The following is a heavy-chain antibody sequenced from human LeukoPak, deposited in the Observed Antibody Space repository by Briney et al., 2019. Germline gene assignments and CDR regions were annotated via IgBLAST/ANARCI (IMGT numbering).Heavy chain of an antibody. V-gene: IGHV7-4-1*02. Sequence: ASVKVSCKASGYTFTSYAMNWVRQAPGQGLEWMGWINTNTGNPTYAQGFTGRFVFSLDTSVSTAYLQISSLKAEDTAVYYCARDPGRGYSSIRDWFDPWGQGTLVTVSS. CDR3: ARDPGRGYSSIRDWFDP. J-gene: IGHJ5*02. CDR1: GYTFTSYA. D-gene: IGHD5-18*01. CDR2: INTNTGNP.